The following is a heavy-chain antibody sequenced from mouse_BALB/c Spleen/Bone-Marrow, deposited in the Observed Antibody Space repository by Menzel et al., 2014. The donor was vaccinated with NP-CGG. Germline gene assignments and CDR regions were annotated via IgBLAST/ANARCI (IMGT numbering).Heavy chain of an antibody. CDR1: GFIFSDYY. Sequence: EVHLVESGGGLVKPGGSLKLSCAASGFIFSDYYMYWVRQTPEKRLEWVATISDGGSYTSYPDSVKGRFTVSRDNAKNNLYLQMSSLKSEDTAFYYCARTYRPYALDYWGQGSSVTVSS. V-gene: IGHV5-4*02. CDR3: ARTYRPYALDY. J-gene: IGHJ4*01. CDR2: ISDGGSYT. D-gene: IGHD2-14*01.